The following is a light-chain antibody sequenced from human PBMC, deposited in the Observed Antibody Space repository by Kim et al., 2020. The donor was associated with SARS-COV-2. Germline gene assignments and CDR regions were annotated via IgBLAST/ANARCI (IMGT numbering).Light chain of an antibody. CDR2: SNN. J-gene: IGLJ2*01. V-gene: IGLV1-44*01. Sequence: QLVLTQPPSASGTPGQRVTISCSGSRSNIGSNGVNWYQQLPGTAPKLLIYSNNQRPSGVPDRFSGSKSGTSASLAISGLQSEDEADYYCAAWDDSLNAVVFGGGTQLTVL. CDR3: AAWDDSLNAVV. CDR1: RSNIGSNG.